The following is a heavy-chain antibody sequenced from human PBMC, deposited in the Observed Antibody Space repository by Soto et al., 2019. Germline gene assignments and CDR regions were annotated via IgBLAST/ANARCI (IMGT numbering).Heavy chain of an antibody. CDR1: GFAFSSYA. CDR2: ISGSGGST. Sequence: GGSLRLSCAASGFAFSSYAMTWVRQAPGKGLEWVSTISGSGGSTYYADSVKGRFTISRDNSKNTLYLQMNSLRAEDTAVYYCAKTRYDSSGFRDYFDYWGQGTLVTVSS. D-gene: IGHD3-22*01. CDR3: AKTRYDSSGFRDYFDY. V-gene: IGHV3-23*01. J-gene: IGHJ4*02.